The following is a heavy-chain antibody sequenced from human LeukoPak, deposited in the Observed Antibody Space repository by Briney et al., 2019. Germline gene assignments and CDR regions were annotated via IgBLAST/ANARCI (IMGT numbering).Heavy chain of an antibody. CDR1: GGTFSSYA. J-gene: IGHJ4*02. CDR2: IIPIFGTA. V-gene: IGHV1-69*05. Sequence: GASVKVSCKASGGTFSSYAISWVRQAPGQGLEWMGGIIPIFGTANYAQKFQGRVTITTDESTSTAYMELSSLRSEDTAVYYCAMWVAARRGFDYWGQGTLVTVSS. D-gene: IGHD6-6*01. CDR3: AMWVAARRGFDY.